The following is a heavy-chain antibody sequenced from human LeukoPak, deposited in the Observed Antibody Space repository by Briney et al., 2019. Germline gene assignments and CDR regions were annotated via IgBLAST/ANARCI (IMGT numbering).Heavy chain of an antibody. CDR2: ISSSSSYI. V-gene: IGHV3-21*01. D-gene: IGHD3-10*01. CDR3: ARALPMVRGDNNWFDP. J-gene: IGHJ5*02. Sequence: GGSLRLSCAASGFTFSSYSMNWVRQAPGKGLEWVSSISSSSSYIYYADSVKGRFTISRDNAKNSLYLQMNSLRAEDTAVYYCARALPMVRGDNNWFDPWGQGTLVTVSS. CDR1: GFTFSSYS.